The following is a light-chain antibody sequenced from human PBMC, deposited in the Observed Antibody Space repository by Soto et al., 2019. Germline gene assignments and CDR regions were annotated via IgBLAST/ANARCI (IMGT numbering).Light chain of an antibody. J-gene: IGKJ3*01. CDR1: QSVSSN. CDR2: GAS. V-gene: IGKV3-15*01. Sequence: EIVMTQSPATLSVSPGERATLSCRASQSVSSNLAWYQQKPGQAPRLVIYGASTRATGIPARFSGSGSGTEFTLTISSLQSEDFAVYYCQQYNNWPPTFTFGPGTKVDIK. CDR3: QQYNNWPPTFT.